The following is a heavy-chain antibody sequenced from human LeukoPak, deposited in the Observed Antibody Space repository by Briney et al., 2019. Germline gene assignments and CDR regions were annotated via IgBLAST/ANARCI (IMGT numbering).Heavy chain of an antibody. CDR3: ARDISGRITMVRGVIITLSWFDP. CDR1: GYTFTSYY. V-gene: IGHV1-46*01. D-gene: IGHD3-10*01. Sequence: ASVKVSCKASGYTFTSYYMHWVRQAPGQGLEWMGIINPSGGSTSYAQKFQGRVTMTRDMSTSTVYMELSSLRSEDTAVYYCARDISGRITMVRGVIITLSWFDPWGQGTLVTVSS. J-gene: IGHJ5*02. CDR2: INPSGGST.